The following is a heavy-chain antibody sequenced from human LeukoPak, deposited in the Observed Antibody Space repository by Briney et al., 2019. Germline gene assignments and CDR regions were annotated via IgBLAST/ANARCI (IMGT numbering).Heavy chain of an antibody. J-gene: IGHJ4*02. CDR2: INSDGSST. Sequence: GGSLRLSCAASGFTFSSYWMHWVRQAPGKGLVWVSRINSDGSSTNYADSVKGRFTISRDNAKNTLYLQMNSLRAEDTAVFYCARTQYSGSKLDYWGRGILVTVSS. D-gene: IGHD1-26*01. CDR3: ARTQYSGSKLDY. V-gene: IGHV3-74*01. CDR1: GFTFSSYW.